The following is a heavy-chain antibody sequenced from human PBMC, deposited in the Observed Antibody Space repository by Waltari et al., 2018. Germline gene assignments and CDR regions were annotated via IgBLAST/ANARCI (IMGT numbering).Heavy chain of an antibody. CDR3: ARDCEGDRPNFDY. D-gene: IGHD3-16*01. CDR1: GFTFNTCW. J-gene: IGHJ4*02. V-gene: IGHV3-7*04. CDR2: IKQDGSDT. Sequence: EVPLVESGGGLVRPGGSLRLSCVASGFTFNTCWMGWVSQAPGKVLEWVTDIKQDGSDTYDADSVKGRFTVARYNAKNSLYLQMNSLRVEDTAVYYCARDCEGDRPNFDYWGQGTLVTVSS.